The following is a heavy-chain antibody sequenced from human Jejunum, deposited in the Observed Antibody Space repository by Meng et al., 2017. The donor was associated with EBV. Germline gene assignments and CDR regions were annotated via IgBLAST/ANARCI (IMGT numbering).Heavy chain of an antibody. Sequence: VELVNTRSWCSVSWALWNVFCKGSGLTFTNYAINGVLQSPGQWREWMGWINTDTANPTYAQGFTGRFVFSLDTSVRTAYLQISSLEAEDTAVYFCSRGDFGSSGKYYFSFWGQGTLVTVSS. CDR2: INTDTANP. D-gene: IGHD3-10*01. CDR1: GLTFTNYA. CDR3: SRGDFGSSGKYYFSF. V-gene: IGHV7-4-1*02. J-gene: IGHJ4*02.